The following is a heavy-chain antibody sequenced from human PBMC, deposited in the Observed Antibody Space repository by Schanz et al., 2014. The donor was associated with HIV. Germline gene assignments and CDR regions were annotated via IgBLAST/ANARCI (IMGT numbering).Heavy chain of an antibody. V-gene: IGHV3-21*02. J-gene: IGHJ6*02. Sequence: EMQLVESGGGLVQPGGALRLSCVASGFKFSDSWMHWVRQTPGKGPVWVAFISATGAYMYYADSVKGRFTISRDNAKKSLFLQMNSLRDEDTAIYFCARDSVDAVVTSTDYYNGIDVWGQGTTVTVSS. CDR1: GFKFSDSW. CDR3: ARDSVDAVVTSTDYYNGIDV. CDR2: ISATGAYM. D-gene: IGHD2-21*02.